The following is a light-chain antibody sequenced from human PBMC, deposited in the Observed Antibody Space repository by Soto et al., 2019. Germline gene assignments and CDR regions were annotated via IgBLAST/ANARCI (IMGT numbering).Light chain of an antibody. CDR1: QGIGSD. Sequence: AIEMTQSPSSLSASVGDRVTITCRASQGIGSDLAWYQQRPGKAPKLLIYAVSSLQNGVPSRFSGSGSGTDFTLTISSLQPEDFATYCCLQDYSSLTFGGGTKVETK. CDR2: AVS. J-gene: IGKJ4*01. V-gene: IGKV1-6*01. CDR3: LQDYSSLT.